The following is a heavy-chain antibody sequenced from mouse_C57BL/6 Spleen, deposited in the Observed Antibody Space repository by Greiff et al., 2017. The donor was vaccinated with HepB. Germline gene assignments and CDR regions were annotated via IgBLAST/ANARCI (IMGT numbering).Heavy chain of an antibody. CDR1: GFTFSSYA. V-gene: IGHV5-9-1*02. Sequence: EVMLVESGEGLVKPGGSLKLSCAASGFTFSSYAMSWVRQTPEKRLEWVAYISSGGDYIYYADTVKGRFTISRDKARNTLYLQMSSLKSGDTAMYYCTRVHYYCSRTWYFDVWGTGTTVTVSS. CDR2: ISSGGDYI. D-gene: IGHD1-1*01. J-gene: IGHJ1*03. CDR3: TRVHYYCSRTWYFDV.